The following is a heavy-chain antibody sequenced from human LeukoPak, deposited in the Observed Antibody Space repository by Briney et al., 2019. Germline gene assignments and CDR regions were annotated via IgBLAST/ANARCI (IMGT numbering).Heavy chain of an antibody. V-gene: IGHV4-34*01. Sequence: PSETLSLTCTVYGGSFRGYFWSWIRQPPGKGLEWIGEINHSGSTNYNPSLKSRVTISVDTSKNQFSLKLSSVTAADTAVYYCARPGLGSYRDFFDDWGHGGLVTVSS. CDR2: INHSGST. D-gene: IGHD3-16*02. CDR1: GGSFRGYF. CDR3: ARPGLGSYRDFFDD. J-gene: IGHJ4*01.